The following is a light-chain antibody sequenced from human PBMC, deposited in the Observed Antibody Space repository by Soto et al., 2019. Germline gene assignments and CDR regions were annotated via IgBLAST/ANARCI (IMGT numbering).Light chain of an antibody. CDR2: GNT. CDR1: SSNIGAGYD. Sequence: QSVLTQPPSVSGAPGQRVTFSCTGSSSNIGAGYDVHWYQQLPGTAPKLLIYGNTKRPSGVPDRFSGSKSGNTASLTISGLQAEDEANYYCNSYTTLSNRVFGTGTKLTVL. J-gene: IGLJ1*01. V-gene: IGLV1-40*01. CDR3: NSYTTLSNRV.